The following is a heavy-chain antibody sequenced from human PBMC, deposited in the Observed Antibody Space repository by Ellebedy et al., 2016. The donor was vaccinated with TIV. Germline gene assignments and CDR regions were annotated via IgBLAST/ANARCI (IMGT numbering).Heavy chain of an antibody. CDR2: ISSGGGT. D-gene: IGHD2-15*01. V-gene: IGHV3-53*05. CDR3: ATDARNKGRCSGGSCYSLLYYYYGLDV. J-gene: IGHJ6*02. CDR1: AFTVSDND. Sequence: GGSLRLSCAASAFTVSDNDMAWVRRAPGKGLEWVSIISSGGGTYYADSVKVRFTVSSDNSKNTLYLQLNSLRSEDTAVYYCATDARNKGRCSGGSCYSLLYYYYGLDVWGQGTTVTVSS.